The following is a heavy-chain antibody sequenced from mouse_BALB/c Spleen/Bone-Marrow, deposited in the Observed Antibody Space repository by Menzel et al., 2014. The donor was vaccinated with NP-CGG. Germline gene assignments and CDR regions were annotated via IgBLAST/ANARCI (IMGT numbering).Heavy chain of an antibody. Sequence: VQLQQPGAELVKPGASVKLSCTASGFNVKDTYIHWVKQRPEQGLEWIGRIDPANDNTKYDPKFQGKATITADTSSSTAYLQLSSLTSEDTAVYYCASYVYGYYFDYWGQGTTLTVSS. CDR2: IDPANDNT. D-gene: IGHD2-2*01. CDR1: GFNVKDTY. J-gene: IGHJ2*01. CDR3: ASYVYGYYFDY. V-gene: IGHV14-3*02.